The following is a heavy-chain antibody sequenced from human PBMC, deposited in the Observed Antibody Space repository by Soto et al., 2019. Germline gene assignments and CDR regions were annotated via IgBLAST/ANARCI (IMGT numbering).Heavy chain of an antibody. D-gene: IGHD4-17*01. CDR2: IYYSGST. Sequence: QVQLQESGPGLVKPSQTLSLTCTVSGGSIRSGDYYWSWIRQPPGKGLEWIGYIYYSGSTYYNPALKSRVTISVDTSKNQFSLKLSSVTAADTAVYYRAIYGGNSVYFDYWGQGTLVTVSS. V-gene: IGHV4-30-4*01. J-gene: IGHJ4*02. CDR1: GGSIRSGDYY. CDR3: AIYGGNSVYFDY.